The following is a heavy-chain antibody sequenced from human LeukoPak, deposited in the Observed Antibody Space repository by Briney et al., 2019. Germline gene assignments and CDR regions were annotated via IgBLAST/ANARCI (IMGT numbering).Heavy chain of an antibody. V-gene: IGHV3-23*01. CDR1: GFTFSSYA. D-gene: IGHD3-22*01. CDR3: AKTTRDPWLLTFDY. Sequence: GGSLRLSCAASGFTFSSYAMSWVRQAPGKGLEWVSAISGSGGSTYYADSVKGRFTVSRDNSKNTLYLQMNSLRAEDTAVYYCAKTTRDPWLLTFDYWGQGTLVTVSS. CDR2: ISGSGGST. J-gene: IGHJ4*02.